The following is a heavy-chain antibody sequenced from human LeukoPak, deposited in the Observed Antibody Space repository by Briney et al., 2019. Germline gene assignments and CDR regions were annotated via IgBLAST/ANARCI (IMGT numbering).Heavy chain of an antibody. Sequence: QSGGSLRLSCAASGFSLSNYGMHWVRQAPGKGLEWVAALLYDGNTKHYADSVKGRFTISRDIFKNTFYLQMNSLTAEDTAVYYCARDHRPEIQYYYMDVWGKGTTVAVSS. D-gene: IGHD1-14*01. CDR3: ARDHRPEIQYYYMDV. J-gene: IGHJ6*03. V-gene: IGHV3-33*01. CDR1: GFSLSNYG. CDR2: LLYDGNTK.